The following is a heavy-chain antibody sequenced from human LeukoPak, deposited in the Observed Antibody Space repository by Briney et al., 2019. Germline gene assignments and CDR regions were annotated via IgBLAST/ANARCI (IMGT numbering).Heavy chain of an antibody. CDR3: ARSSSWYYNWFDP. Sequence: SQTLSLTCTVSGGSISSGGYYWSWIRQHPGKGLEWIGYIYYSGSTYYNPSLKSRVTISVDTSKNQFSLKLSSVTAADTAVYYCARSSSWYYNWFDPWGQGTLVTVCS. CDR1: GGSISSGGYY. D-gene: IGHD6-13*01. J-gene: IGHJ5*02. V-gene: IGHV4-31*03. CDR2: IYYSGST.